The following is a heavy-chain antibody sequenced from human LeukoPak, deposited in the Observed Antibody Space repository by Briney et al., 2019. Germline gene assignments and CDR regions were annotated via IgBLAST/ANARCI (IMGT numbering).Heavy chain of an antibody. CDR2: IIPIIGRP. D-gene: IGHD4-11*01. Sequence: SVKVSCKASGGTFSSYTIHWVRQAPGQGLEWVGRIIPIIGRPKSAQSFQGRVTITADTATVYLELSSLRPEDTALYYCARIGTPSNPFDSWGQGTLITVYS. J-gene: IGHJ4*02. CDR1: GGTFSSYT. CDR3: ARIGTPSNPFDS. V-gene: IGHV1-69*02.